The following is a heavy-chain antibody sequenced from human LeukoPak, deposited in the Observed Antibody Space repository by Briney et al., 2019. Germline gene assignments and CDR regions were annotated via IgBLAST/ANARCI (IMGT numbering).Heavy chain of an antibody. CDR1: GFTFSSYG. V-gene: IGHV3-7*01. J-gene: IGHJ2*01. CDR2: IKQDGGEK. Sequence: GGSLRLSCAASGFTFSSYGMHWVRQAPGKGLEWVANIKQDGGEKYYVDSVKGRFTISRDDTKNSLYLQIDSLRAEDTAVYYCARKLGGFGDYGWYFDLWGRGTLVTVSS. CDR3: ARKLGGFGDYGWYFDL. D-gene: IGHD4-17*01.